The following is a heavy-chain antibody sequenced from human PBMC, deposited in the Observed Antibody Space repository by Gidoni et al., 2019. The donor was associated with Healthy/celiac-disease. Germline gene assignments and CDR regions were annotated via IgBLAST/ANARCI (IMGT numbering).Heavy chain of an antibody. CDR1: GLTFSSYA. J-gene: IGHJ4*02. CDR2: VSGSGGST. Sequence: EVQLLESGGGLVQPGGSLRLSWAASGLTFSSYAMSWVRQAPGKGREWVSAVSGSGGSTYYADSVKGRFTISRDNSKNTLYLQMNSLRAEDTAVYYCAKLGSSWADDYWGQGTLVTVSS. CDR3: AKLGSSWADDY. D-gene: IGHD6-13*01. V-gene: IGHV3-23*01.